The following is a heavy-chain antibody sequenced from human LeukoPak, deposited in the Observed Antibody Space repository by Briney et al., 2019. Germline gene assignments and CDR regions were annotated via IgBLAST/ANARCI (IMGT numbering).Heavy chain of an antibody. V-gene: IGHV4-59*01. CDR1: GGSISSYY. CDR2: IYYSGST. J-gene: IGHJ4*02. CDR3: ARSVGSERDFDY. Sequence: PSETLSLSCTVPGGSISSYYWSWIRQPPGKGLEWIGYIYYSGSTNYNPSLKSRVTISVDTSKNQFSLKLSSVTAADTAVYYCARSVGSERDFDYWGQGTLVTVSS. D-gene: IGHD1-26*01.